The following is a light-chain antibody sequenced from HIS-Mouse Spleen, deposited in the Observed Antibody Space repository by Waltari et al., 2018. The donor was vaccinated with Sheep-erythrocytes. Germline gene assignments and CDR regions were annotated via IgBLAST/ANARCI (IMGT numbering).Light chain of an antibody. Sequence: SYVLTQPPSVLVAPGKTARITCGGNNIGSKSVHWYQQKPGQAPVLVVYDDSDRPSGIPERFSGANSGNTATLTISRVEAGDEVDYYCQVWDSSSDHWVFGGGTKLTVL. J-gene: IGLJ3*02. CDR2: DDS. CDR3: QVWDSSSDHWV. V-gene: IGLV3-21*03. CDR1: NIGSKS.